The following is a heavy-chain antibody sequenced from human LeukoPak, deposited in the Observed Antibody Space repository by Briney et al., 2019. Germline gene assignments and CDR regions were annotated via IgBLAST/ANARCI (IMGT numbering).Heavy chain of an antibody. V-gene: IGHV4-39*07. J-gene: IGHJ5*02. Sequence: PSETLSLTCTVSGGSISSSNYYWGWIRQPPGKGLEWIGSIYYSGSTYYNPSLKSRVTISVDTSKNQFSLKLSSVTAADTAVYYCARVLMVRGRTNWFDPWGQGTLVTVSS. CDR1: GGSISSSNYY. CDR3: ARVLMVRGRTNWFDP. CDR2: IYYSGST. D-gene: IGHD3-10*01.